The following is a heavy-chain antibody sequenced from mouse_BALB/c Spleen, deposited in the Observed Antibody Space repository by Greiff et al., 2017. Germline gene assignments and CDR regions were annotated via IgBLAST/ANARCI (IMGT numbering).Heavy chain of an antibody. CDR2: IWRGGST. V-gene: IGHV2-5-1*01. CDR3: AKNRGDEDGYYGFDY. Sequence: QVQLQQSGPSLVQPSQSLSITCTVSGFSLTSYGVHWVRQSPGKGLEWLGVIWRGGSTDYNAAFMSRLSITKDNSKSQVFFKMNSLQADDTAIYYCAKNRGDEDGYYGFDYWGQGTTLTVSS. D-gene: IGHD2-3*01. CDR1: GFSLTSYG. J-gene: IGHJ2*01.